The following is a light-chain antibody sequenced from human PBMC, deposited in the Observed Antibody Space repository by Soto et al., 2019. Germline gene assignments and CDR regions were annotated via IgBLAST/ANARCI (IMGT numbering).Light chain of an antibody. Sequence: EIVMTQSPATLSVSPGERATLSCRASQSVSSNLAWYQQKPGQAPRLLIYGASTRATGIPARCSGSGSGTEFTLTFSSLLSEDLAVYYSQQYNNRPPWTFGQFTKVEI. J-gene: IGKJ1*01. CDR1: QSVSSN. CDR2: GAS. V-gene: IGKV3-15*01. CDR3: QQYNNRPPWT.